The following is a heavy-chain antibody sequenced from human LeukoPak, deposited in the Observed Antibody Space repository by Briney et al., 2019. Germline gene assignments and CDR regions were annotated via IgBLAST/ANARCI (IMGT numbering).Heavy chain of an antibody. CDR1: GYTFSNNG. J-gene: IGHJ4*02. CDR3: AREGGAYCSGGSCYFVLDY. Sequence: GASVKVSCKASGYTFSNNGISWVRQAPGQGLEWMGWISAYNGNTKYAQNLQGRVTMTTDTSTSTAYMELRSLRSDDAAVYYCAREGGAYCSGGSCYFVLDYWGQGTLVTVSS. CDR2: ISAYNGNT. V-gene: IGHV1-18*01. D-gene: IGHD2-15*01.